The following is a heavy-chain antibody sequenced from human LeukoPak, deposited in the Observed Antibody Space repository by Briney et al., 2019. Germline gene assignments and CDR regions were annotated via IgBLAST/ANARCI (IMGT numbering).Heavy chain of an antibody. CDR2: ISSSGSTI. CDR3: AKVGAAGHYFDY. V-gene: IGHV3-11*01. D-gene: IGHD6-13*01. Sequence: PGGSLRLSCAASGFTFSDYYMSWIRQAPGKGLEWVSYISSSGSTIYYADSVKGRFTISRDNAKNSLYLQMNSLRAEDTALYYCAKVGAAGHYFDYWGQGTLVTVSS. CDR1: GFTFSDYY. J-gene: IGHJ4*02.